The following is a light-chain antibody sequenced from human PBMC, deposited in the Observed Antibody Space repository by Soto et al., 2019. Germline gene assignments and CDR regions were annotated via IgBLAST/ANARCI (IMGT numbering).Light chain of an antibody. CDR1: KSISSY. J-gene: IGKJ4*01. CDR2: AAS. Sequence: DIQMTQSPSSLSASVGDRVTITCRASKSISSYLNWYQQKPGKAPKLLIYAASSLQSGVPSRFSGSGSGTDFTLTISSLQPEDFATYYCQQSYSTLLTVGGGTKVEIK. V-gene: IGKV1-39*01. CDR3: QQSYSTLLT.